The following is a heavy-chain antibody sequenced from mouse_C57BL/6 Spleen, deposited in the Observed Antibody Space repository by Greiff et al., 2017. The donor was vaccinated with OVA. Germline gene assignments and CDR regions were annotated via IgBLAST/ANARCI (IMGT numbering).Heavy chain of an antibody. D-gene: IGHD2-4*01. Sequence: DVKLQESGPGLVKPSQSLSLTCSVTGYSITSGYYWNWIRQFPGNKLEWMGYISYDGSNNYNPSLKNRISITRDTSKNQFFLKLNSVTTEDTATYYCARHYDYDEGVSLYYAMDYWGQGTSVTVSS. CDR2: ISYDGSN. CDR1: GYSITSGYY. J-gene: IGHJ4*01. V-gene: IGHV3-6*01. CDR3: ARHYDYDEGVSLYYAMDY.